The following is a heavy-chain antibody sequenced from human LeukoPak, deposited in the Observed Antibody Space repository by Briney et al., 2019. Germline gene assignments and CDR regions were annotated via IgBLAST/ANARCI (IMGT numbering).Heavy chain of an antibody. CDR1: GFTFNNYW. D-gene: IGHD2-2*01. CDR3: AKGALCSSTSCSYYYYYYMDV. V-gene: IGHV3-23*01. CDR2: ISGSGGST. Sequence: GGSLRLSCVASGFTFNNYWMSWVRQAPGKGLEWVSAISGSGGSTYYADSVKGRFTISRDNSKNTLYLQMNSLRAEDTAVYYCAKGALCSSTSCSYYYYYYMDVWGKGTTVTVSS. J-gene: IGHJ6*03.